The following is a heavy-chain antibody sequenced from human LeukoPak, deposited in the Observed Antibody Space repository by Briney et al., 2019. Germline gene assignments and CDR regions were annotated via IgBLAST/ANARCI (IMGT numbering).Heavy chain of an antibody. D-gene: IGHD6-6*01. J-gene: IGHJ6*02. Sequence: SDTLSLICTVSGRSISSYYWSWIRQPPGKGLEWIVYIYYSGNTNYNPSIKSGLTISVDTPKNQLSLRLSSVTAADTAVYYCARSIAARPSYYYYGMDVWGQGTTVTVSS. CDR3: ARSIAARPSYYYYGMDV. V-gene: IGHV4-59*07. CDR2: IYYSGNT. CDR1: GRSISSYY.